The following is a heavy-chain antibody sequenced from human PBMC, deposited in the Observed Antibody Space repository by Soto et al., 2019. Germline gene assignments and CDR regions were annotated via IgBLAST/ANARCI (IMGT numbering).Heavy chain of an antibody. CDR2: ISYDGSNK. CDR1: GFPFSSYA. V-gene: IGHV3-30-3*01. D-gene: IGHD1-26*01. Sequence: GGSLRLSCAASGFPFSSYAMHWVRQAPGKGLEWVAVISYDGSNKYNADSVKGRFTISRDNSKNTLYLQMNSLRGEDTAVYYCARDPNAVGVYDYWGQGTLVTVPQ. CDR3: ARDPNAVGVYDY. J-gene: IGHJ4*02.